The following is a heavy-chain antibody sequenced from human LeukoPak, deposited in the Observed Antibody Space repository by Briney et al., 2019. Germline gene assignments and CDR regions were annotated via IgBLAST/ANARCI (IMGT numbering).Heavy chain of an antibody. J-gene: IGHJ4*02. CDR3: TRDFWTDY. V-gene: IGHV3-7*01. Sequence: GGSLILSCAASGFTFRNYWMSWIRQTPGRGLEWVANIKLDGTQKNDIQSVRGRFTISRDNARNFLYLQLSSLRAEDTAVYYCTRDFWTDYWGQGTLVTVSS. D-gene: IGHD3/OR15-3a*01. CDR1: GFTFRNYW. CDR2: IKLDGTQK.